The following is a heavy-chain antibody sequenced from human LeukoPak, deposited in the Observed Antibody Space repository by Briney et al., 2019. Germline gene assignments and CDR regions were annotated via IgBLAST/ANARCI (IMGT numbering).Heavy chain of an antibody. CDR3: ARASLGSSWPSFDY. J-gene: IGHJ4*02. CDR1: GDSVSRNSAT. Sequence: RSQTLSLTCAISGDSVSRNSATWNWIRQSPSRGLEWLGLTYYRSKWYNDYAVSVSSRMTINPDTSKNQFSLQLNSVTPEDTAVYFCARASLGSSWPSFDYWGQGTLVTVSS. CDR2: TYYRSKWYN. V-gene: IGHV6-1*01. D-gene: IGHD6-13*01.